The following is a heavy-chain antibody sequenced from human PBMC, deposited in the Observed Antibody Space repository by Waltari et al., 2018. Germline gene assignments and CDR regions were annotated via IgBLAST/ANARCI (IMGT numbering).Heavy chain of an antibody. D-gene: IGHD6-13*01. CDR1: GFTFSSYA. CDR3: AGQVAAGRRRFDY. CDR2: ISGSGGST. J-gene: IGHJ4*02. Sequence: EVQLLESGGGLVQPGGSLRLSCAASGFTFSSYAMSWVRQAPGKGLEWVSVISGSGGSTYYADSVKGRFTISRDNSKNTLYLQMNSLRAEDTAVYYCAGQVAAGRRRFDYWGQGTLVTVSS. V-gene: IGHV3-23*01.